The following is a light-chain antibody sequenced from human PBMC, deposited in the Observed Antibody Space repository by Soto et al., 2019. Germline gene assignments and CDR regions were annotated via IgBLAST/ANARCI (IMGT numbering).Light chain of an antibody. V-gene: IGKV3-15*01. CDR1: QSVGST. CDR3: LHYRNWLS. Sequence: EIVLTQSPATLSVSPGDRVTLSCRASQSVGSTLAWYRQKPGQPPRLLIRGASTRATGVPARFGGSGSGTEFTLTINILQSEDFAFNIFLHYRNWLSFSGGTKVEI. J-gene: IGKJ4*01. CDR2: GAS.